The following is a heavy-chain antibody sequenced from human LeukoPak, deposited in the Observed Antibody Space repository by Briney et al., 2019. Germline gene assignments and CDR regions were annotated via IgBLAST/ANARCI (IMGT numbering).Heavy chain of an antibody. D-gene: IGHD5-18*01. CDR1: GFTFSSYA. Sequence: GRSLRLSCAASGFTFSSYAMHWVRQAPGKGLEWVAVISYDGSNKYYADSVKGRFTISRDNSKNTLYLQMNSLRAEDTAVYYCARALGAMAGYGMDVGGKGTTVTVSS. CDR2: ISYDGSNK. CDR3: ARALGAMAGYGMDV. V-gene: IGHV3-30*04. J-gene: IGHJ6*04.